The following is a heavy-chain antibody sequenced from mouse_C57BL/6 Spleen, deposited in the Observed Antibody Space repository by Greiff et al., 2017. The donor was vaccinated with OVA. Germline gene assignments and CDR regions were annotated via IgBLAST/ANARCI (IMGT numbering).Heavy chain of an antibody. CDR2: ISYDGSN. Sequence: VQLKESGPGLVKPSQSLSLTCSVTGYSITSGYYWNWIRQFPGNKLEWMGYISYDGSNNYNPSLKNRISITRDTSKNQFFLKLNSVTTEDTATYYCARNIITTGNFDVWGTGTTVTVSS. V-gene: IGHV3-6*01. D-gene: IGHD1-1*01. CDR3: ARNIITTGNFDV. CDR1: GYSITSGYY. J-gene: IGHJ1*03.